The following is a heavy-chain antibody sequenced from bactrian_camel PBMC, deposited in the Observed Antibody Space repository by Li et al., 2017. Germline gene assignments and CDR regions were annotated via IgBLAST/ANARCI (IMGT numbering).Heavy chain of an antibody. D-gene: IGHD1*01. J-gene: IGHJ4*01. CDR1: GFTYSGYC. CDR2: IDSNGAT. V-gene: IGHV3S1*01. Sequence: HVQLVESGGGSVQAGGSLRLSCTVSGFTYSGYCMGWFRQAPGDLREGIATIDSNGATDYADSVKGRFTISRDNAKNILYLQMNSLKPDDTAVYYCAATGQMLSVAGCRTRGPRSPSPQ.